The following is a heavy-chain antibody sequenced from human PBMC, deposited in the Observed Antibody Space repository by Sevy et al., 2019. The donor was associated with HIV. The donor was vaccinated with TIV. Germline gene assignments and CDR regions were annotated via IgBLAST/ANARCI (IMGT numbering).Heavy chain of an antibody. CDR3: ARDSSYCSGGSCYPGVYYYGMDV. D-gene: IGHD2-15*01. J-gene: IGHJ6*02. CDR1: GGSISSGGYY. V-gene: IGHV4-31*03. Sequence: SETLSLTCTVSGGSISSGGYYWSWIRQHPGKGLEWIGYIYYSGSTYYNPSLKSRFTISVDTSKNQFSLKLSSVTAAETAVYYCARDSSYCSGGSCYPGVYYYGMDVWGQGTTVTVSS. CDR2: IYYSGST.